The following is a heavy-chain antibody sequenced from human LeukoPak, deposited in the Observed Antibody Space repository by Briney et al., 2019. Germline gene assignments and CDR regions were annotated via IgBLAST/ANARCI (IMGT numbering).Heavy chain of an antibody. CDR1: GDSIRSRSYY. J-gene: IGHJ5*02. CDR3: ARASYNYGSWFDP. D-gene: IGHD3-10*01. Sequence: SETLSLTCTVSGDSIRSRSYYWDWIRQPPGKGLEWIGSIYYSGNTCYNPSLKSRVTISIDTSKNQFSLKLSSVTAADTAVYYCARASYNYGSWFDPWGQGILVTVSS. CDR2: IYYSGNT. V-gene: IGHV4-39*07.